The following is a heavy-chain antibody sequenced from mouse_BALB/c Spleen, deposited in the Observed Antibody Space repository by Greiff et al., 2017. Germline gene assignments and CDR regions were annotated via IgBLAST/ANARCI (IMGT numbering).Heavy chain of an antibody. Sequence: EVKLMESGPGLVKPSQSLSLTCSVTGYSITSGYYWNWIRQFPGNKLEWMGYISYDGSNNYNPSLKNRISITRDTSKNQFFLKLNSVTTEDTATYYCARDYYGSSWDYWGQGTTLTVSS. CDR3: ARDYYGSSWDY. D-gene: IGHD1-1*01. V-gene: IGHV3-6*02. J-gene: IGHJ2*01. CDR1: GYSITSGYY. CDR2: ISYDGSN.